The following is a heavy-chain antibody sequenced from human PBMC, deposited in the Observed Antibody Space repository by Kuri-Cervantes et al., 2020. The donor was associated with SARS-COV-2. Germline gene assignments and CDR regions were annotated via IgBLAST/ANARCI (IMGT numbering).Heavy chain of an antibody. V-gene: IGHV4-30-4*08. CDR1: GGSLGSGDYY. J-gene: IGHJ4*02. CDR3: ARRGYSNLLDY. Sequence: SETLSLTCTVSGGSLGSGDYYWTWVRQPPGKGLEWIGNIYYSGSAFYNPSLKSRVTMSLDMSKSQFSLRLTSVTAADTAVYYCARRGYSNLLDYWGQGTLVTVSS. D-gene: IGHD4-11*01. CDR2: IYYSGSA.